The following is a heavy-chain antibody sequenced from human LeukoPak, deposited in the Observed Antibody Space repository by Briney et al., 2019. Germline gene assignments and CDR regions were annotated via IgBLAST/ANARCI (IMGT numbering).Heavy chain of an antibody. CDR2: IYYSGST. CDR1: GGSISSYY. CDR3: ARQYYGSEDN. D-gene: IGHD3-10*01. V-gene: IGHV4-59*08. Sequence: TETLSLTCTVSGGSISSYYWSWIRQPPGKGLEWIGYIYYSGSTYYNPSLKSRVTISVDRSKNQFSLKLSSVTAADTAVYYCARQYYGSEDNWGQGTLVTVSS. J-gene: IGHJ4*02.